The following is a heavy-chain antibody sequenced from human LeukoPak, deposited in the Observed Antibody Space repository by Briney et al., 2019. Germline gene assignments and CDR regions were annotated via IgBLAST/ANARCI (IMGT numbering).Heavy chain of an antibody. D-gene: IGHD6-6*01. CDR1: GGTFSSYA. V-gene: IGHV1-69*05. Sequence: GASVKVSCKASGGTFSSYAISWVRQAPGQGLEWMGGIIPIFGTANYAQKFQGRVTITTDESTSTAYMELSSLRSEDTAVYYCAREGSSSELGFGYWGQETLVTVSS. CDR3: AREGSSSELGFGY. J-gene: IGHJ4*02. CDR2: IIPIFGTA.